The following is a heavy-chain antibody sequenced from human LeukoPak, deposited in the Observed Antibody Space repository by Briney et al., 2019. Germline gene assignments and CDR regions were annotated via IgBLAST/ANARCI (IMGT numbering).Heavy chain of an antibody. CDR3: ANPTLTREYYFDY. CDR2: IRYDGSNK. J-gene: IGHJ4*02. V-gene: IGHV3-30*02. D-gene: IGHD3-10*01. Sequence: PGGSLRLSCAASGFTFSSYGMHWVRQAPGKGLEWVAFIRYDGSNKYYADSVKGRFTISRDNSKNTLYLQMNSLRAEDTAVYYCANPTLTREYYFDYWGQGTLVTVSS. CDR1: GFTFSSYG.